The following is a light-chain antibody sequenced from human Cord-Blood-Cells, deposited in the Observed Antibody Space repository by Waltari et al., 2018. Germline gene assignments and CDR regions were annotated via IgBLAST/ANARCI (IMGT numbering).Light chain of an antibody. J-gene: IGLJ2*01. CDR3: CSYAGSYTFVV. CDR1: SSDVGGYNY. CDR2: DVS. V-gene: IGLV2-11*01. Sequence: QSALTQPRSVSGSPGQPVTISCTGTSSDVGGYNYVPWYQHHPGKAPKLMIYDVSNRPSGVPDRFSGSKSGNTASLTISGLQAEDEADYYCCSYAGSYTFVVFGGGTKLTVL.